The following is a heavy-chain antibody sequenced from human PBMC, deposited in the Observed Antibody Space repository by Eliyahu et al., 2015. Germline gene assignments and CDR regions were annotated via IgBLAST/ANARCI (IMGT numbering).Heavy chain of an antibody. CDR3: AKKRRIAERPLPAFDV. CDR1: GNNFNTYW. CDR2: IYPGDSDA. D-gene: IGHD6-6*01. Sequence: EVQLVQSGAEVKKPGESLKISCKASGNNFNTYWIGWVRQTAGKGLXCMGVIYPGDSDARYSPSFQGQVTMSVDRSITTVYLQWNSLKASDSATYYCAKKRRIAERPLPAFDVWGHGTKVIVSP. V-gene: IGHV5-51*03. J-gene: IGHJ3*01.